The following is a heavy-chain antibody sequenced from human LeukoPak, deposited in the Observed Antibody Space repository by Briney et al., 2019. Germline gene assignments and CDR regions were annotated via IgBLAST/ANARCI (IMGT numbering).Heavy chain of an antibody. CDR1: GFTFSSYS. Sequence: GSLRLSCAASGFTFSSYSMNWVHQAPGKGLEWVSSISSSGSFIYYADSVKGRFTISRDNAKNFLYLQMNSLRAEDTALYYCAKDIRNRSSWYFDYWGQGTLVTVSS. CDR3: AKDIRNRSSWYFDY. D-gene: IGHD6-13*01. V-gene: IGHV3-21*04. CDR2: ISSSGSFI. J-gene: IGHJ4*02.